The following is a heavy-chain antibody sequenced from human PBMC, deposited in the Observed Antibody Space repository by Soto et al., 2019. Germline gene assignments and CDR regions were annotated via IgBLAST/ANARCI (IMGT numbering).Heavy chain of an antibody. D-gene: IGHD4-17*01. V-gene: IGHV4-30-2*01. Sequence: PLRYTVAEGNSRNVGYCWSWIRQPPGKGLEWIGYIYHSGSTYYNPSLKSRVTISVDRSKNQFSLKLSSVTAADTAVYYCARSQTTVTSYDYWGQGTLVTGSP. J-gene: IGHJ4*02. CDR1: EGNSRNVGYC. CDR3: ARSQTTVTSYDY. CDR2: IYHSGST.